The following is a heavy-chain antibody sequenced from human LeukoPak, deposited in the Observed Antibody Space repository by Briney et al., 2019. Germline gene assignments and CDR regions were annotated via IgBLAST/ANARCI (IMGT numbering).Heavy chain of an antibody. D-gene: IGHD4-11*01. CDR1: GFTFSSYA. CDR2: ISYDGSNK. J-gene: IGHJ1*01. CDR3: AREGYSNYLGNFQH. V-gene: IGHV3-30-3*01. Sequence: GRSLRLSCAASGFTFSSYAMHWVRQAPGKGLEGVAVISYDGSNKYYADSVKGRFTISRDNSKNTLYLQMNSLRAEDTAVYYCAREGYSNYLGNFQHWGQGTLVTVSS.